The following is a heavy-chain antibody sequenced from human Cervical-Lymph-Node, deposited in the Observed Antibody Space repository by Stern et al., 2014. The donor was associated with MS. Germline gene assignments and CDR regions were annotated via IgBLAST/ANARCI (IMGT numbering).Heavy chain of an antibody. J-gene: IGHJ4*02. CDR1: GFNFRTYW. CDR2: INGDGTVS. CDR3: ASAYRAS. D-gene: IGHD1-1*01. Sequence: VQLVQSGGGIVQPGGSLMISCVASGFNFRTYWMHWVRQGPGKGLEWVSRINGDGTVSTYADSVRGRFTISRNNANNTISLQLDNLRVEDTAIYYCASAYRASWGQGTLVTVST. V-gene: IGHV3-74*02.